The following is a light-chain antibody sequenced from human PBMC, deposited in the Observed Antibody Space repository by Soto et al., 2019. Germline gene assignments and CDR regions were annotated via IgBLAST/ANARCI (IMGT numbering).Light chain of an antibody. CDR3: QQYNNWYA. CDR2: AGS. Sequence: DIQMTQSPSTLSASVGDRVTITCRASESINTWLALYQQKPGKAPKLLIYAGSSLEGGVPSRFSGSGSGTEFTLTISSLHPDDFATYYCQQYNNWYAFGQGTNLEIK. CDR1: ESINTW. J-gene: IGKJ2*01. V-gene: IGKV1-5*01.